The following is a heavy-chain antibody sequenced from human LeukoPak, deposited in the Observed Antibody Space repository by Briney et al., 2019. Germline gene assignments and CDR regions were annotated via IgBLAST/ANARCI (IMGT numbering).Heavy chain of an antibody. V-gene: IGHV1-18*01. Sequence: ASVKVSCKASGYTFTSYGISWVRQAPGQGLEWMGWISAYNGNTNYAQKLRGRVTMTTDTSTSTAYMELRSLRPDDTAVYYCARDGSPSTWIQLWPLDYWAREPWSPSPQ. D-gene: IGHD5-18*01. J-gene: IGHJ4*02. CDR3: ARDGSPSTWIQLWPLDY. CDR2: ISAYNGNT. CDR1: GYTFTSYG.